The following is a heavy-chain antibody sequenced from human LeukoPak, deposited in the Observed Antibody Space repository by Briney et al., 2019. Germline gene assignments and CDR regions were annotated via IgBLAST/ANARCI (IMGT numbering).Heavy chain of an antibody. V-gene: IGHV1-69*04. Sequence: SVKVSCKASGGTFSSYAISWVRQAPGQGLEWMGRIIPILGIANYAQKFQGRVTITADKSTSTAYMELSSLRSEDTAVYYGVRGSYRSQTNRDAFDIWGQGTMVTVSS. CDR1: GGTFSSYA. J-gene: IGHJ3*02. D-gene: IGHD1-14*01. CDR3: VRGSYRSQTNRDAFDI. CDR2: IIPILGIA.